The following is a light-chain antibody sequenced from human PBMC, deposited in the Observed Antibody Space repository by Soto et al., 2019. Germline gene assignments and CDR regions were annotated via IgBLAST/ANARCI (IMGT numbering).Light chain of an antibody. CDR2: GAS. Sequence: IVLRQSAGTVYLTPGERATLSCRASQSVSSSYLAWYQQKPGQALRLLIYGASSRATGIPDRFSGSGSGTDFTLTISRLEPEDFAVYYCQQYGSSGTFGQGTRLEI. J-gene: IGKJ5*01. V-gene: IGKV3-20*01. CDR1: QSVSSSY. CDR3: QQYGSSGT.